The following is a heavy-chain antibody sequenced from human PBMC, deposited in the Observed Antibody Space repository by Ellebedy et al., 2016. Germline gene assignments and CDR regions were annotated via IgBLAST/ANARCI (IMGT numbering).Heavy chain of an antibody. CDR3: ARPRLYQLLFRSSDYGMDV. J-gene: IGHJ6*02. D-gene: IGHD2-2*01. Sequence: SVKVSXXASGGTFSSYAISWVRQAPGQGLEWMGGIIPIFGTANYAQKFQGRVTITADESTSTAYMELSSLRSEDTAVYYCARPRLYQLLFRSSDYGMDVWGQGTTVTVSS. CDR1: GGTFSSYA. CDR2: IIPIFGTA. V-gene: IGHV1-69*13.